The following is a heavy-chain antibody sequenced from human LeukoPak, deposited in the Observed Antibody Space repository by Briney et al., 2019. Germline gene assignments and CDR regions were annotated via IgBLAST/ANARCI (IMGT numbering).Heavy chain of an antibody. J-gene: IGHJ4*02. CDR1: GYTLTELS. D-gene: IGHD5-18*01. Sequence: GASVKVSCKVSGYTLTELSMHWVRQAPGKGLEWMGGFDPEDGETIYAQKFQGRATMTEDTSTDTAYMELSSLRSEDTAVYYCATDLGPGYSYGSDYWGQGTLVTVSS. V-gene: IGHV1-24*01. CDR2: FDPEDGET. CDR3: ATDLGPGYSYGSDY.